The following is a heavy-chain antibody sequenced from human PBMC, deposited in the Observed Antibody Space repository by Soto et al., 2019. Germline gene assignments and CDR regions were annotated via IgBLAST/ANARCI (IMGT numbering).Heavy chain of an antibody. CDR1: GYTFTGYY. J-gene: IGHJ4*02. CDR3: ARGYYYDSSGLAPFDY. V-gene: IGHV1-2*02. Sequence: ASVKVSCKASGYTFTGYYMHWVRQAPGQGLEWMGWINPNSGGTNYAQKFQGRVTMTRDTSISTAYMELSRLRSDDTAVYYCARGYYYDSSGLAPFDYWGQGTLVT. CDR2: INPNSGGT. D-gene: IGHD3-22*01.